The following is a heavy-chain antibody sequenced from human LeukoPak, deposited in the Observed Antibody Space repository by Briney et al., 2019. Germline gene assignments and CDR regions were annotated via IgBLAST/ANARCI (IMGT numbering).Heavy chain of an antibody. D-gene: IGHD1-26*01. V-gene: IGHV3-74*03. CDR2: INSDATST. CDR1: GLSFSPYW. CDR3: ARGVGGFDY. J-gene: IGHJ4*02. Sequence: GGSLRLSCAASGLSFSPYWMHWVRQAPGKGLVWVSHINSDATSTTYADSVKGRFTISRDNAKNTLYLQMNSLRVEDTAVYYCARGVGGFDYWGQGTLVTLSS.